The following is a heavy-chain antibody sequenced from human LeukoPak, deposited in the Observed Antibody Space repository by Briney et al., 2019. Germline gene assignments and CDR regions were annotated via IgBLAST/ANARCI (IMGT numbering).Heavy chain of an antibody. Sequence: QPGGSLRLSCAASGFTFSDYWMHWVRQAPGKGLVWVSRINSDGSSTSYADSVKGQFTISRDNAKSTLYLQMNSLRAEDTAVYYCTRGYCSGGSCHIPFDYWGQGTLVAVSS. V-gene: IGHV3-74*01. D-gene: IGHD2-15*01. CDR1: GFTFSDYW. J-gene: IGHJ4*02. CDR2: INSDGSST. CDR3: TRGYCSGGSCHIPFDY.